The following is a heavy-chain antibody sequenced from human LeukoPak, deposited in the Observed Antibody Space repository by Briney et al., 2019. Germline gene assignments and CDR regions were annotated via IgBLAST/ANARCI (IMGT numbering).Heavy chain of an antibody. V-gene: IGHV3-48*01. Sequence: PGGSLRLSCAASGFTFSSYSMNWVRQAPGKGLEWVSYISSSSSTIFYADSVKGRFTISRDNAKNSLYLQMNSLRAEDTAVYYCARGYYGSGKSWFDPWGQGTLVTVSS. CDR2: ISSSSSTI. D-gene: IGHD3-10*01. CDR3: ARGYYGSGKSWFDP. CDR1: GFTFSSYS. J-gene: IGHJ5*02.